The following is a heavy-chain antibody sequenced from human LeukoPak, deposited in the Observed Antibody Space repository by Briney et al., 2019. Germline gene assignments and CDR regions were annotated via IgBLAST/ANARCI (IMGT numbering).Heavy chain of an antibody. Sequence: SETLSLTCAVYGGSFSGYYWSWIRQPPGKGLEWIGEINHSGSTNYNPSLKSRVTISVDTSKNQFSLKLSSVTAADTAVYYCASTTPFDGMDVWGQGTTVTVSS. CDR1: GGSFSGYY. J-gene: IGHJ6*02. V-gene: IGHV4-34*01. CDR3: ASTTPFDGMDV. D-gene: IGHD1-26*01. CDR2: INHSGST.